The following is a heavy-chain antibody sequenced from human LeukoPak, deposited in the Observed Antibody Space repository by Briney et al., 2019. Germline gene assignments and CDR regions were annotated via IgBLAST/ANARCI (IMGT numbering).Heavy chain of an antibody. V-gene: IGHV3-21*01. D-gene: IGHD3-16*01. CDR1: GFTFSSYS. CDR3: ARVPLGYYFDY. J-gene: IGHJ4*02. CDR2: ISSSSSYI. Sequence: GGSLRLSCAASGFTFSSYSMNWVRRAPGKGLEWVSSISSSSSYIYYADSVKGRFTISRDNAKNSPYLQMNSLRAEDTAVYYCARVPLGYYFDYWGQGTLVTVSS.